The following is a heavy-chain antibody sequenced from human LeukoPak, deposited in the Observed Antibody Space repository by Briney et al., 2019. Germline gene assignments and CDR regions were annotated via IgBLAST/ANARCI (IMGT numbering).Heavy chain of an antibody. J-gene: IGHJ4*02. CDR1: GFSFTNYW. V-gene: IGHV3-7*01. CDR2: VKEDGTTE. Sequence: PRGSLRLSCAASGFSFTNYWMSWVRQAPGKGLEWVANVKEDGTTEQYVDSVKGRLTISRDNAKNSLYLQMDSLRAEDTAVYYCVSQEVVPHWGQGTLVSVSS. D-gene: IGHD2-15*01. CDR3: VSQEVVPH.